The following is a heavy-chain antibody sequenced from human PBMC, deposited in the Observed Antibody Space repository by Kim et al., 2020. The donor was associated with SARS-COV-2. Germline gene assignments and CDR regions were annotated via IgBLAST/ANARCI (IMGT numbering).Heavy chain of an antibody. CDR2: IGPNGDAT. Sequence: GGPLRLSCAASGFTFSNYYMHWVRQAPGKGLEFVAAIGPNGDATYYANSVKGRFTISRDNSKNALWLQVGSLGPEDMAIYYCVRGYNFAYDFWGQGNLVT. CDR3: VRGYNFAYDF. V-gene: IGHV3-64*01. CDR1: GFTFSNYY. D-gene: IGHD5-12*01. J-gene: IGHJ4*01.